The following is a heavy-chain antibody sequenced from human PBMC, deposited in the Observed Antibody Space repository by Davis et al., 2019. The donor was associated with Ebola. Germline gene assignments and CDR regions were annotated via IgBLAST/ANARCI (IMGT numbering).Heavy chain of an antibody. CDR2: ISSSSSYI. V-gene: IGHV3-21*01. J-gene: IGHJ5*02. CDR1: GFTFSSYS. D-gene: IGHD6-6*01. CDR3: ARDNSEYSSSGSWFDP. Sequence: GESLKISCAASGFTFSSYSMNWVRQAPGKGLEWVSSISSSSSYIYYADSVKGRFTISRDNAKNSLYLQMNSLRAEDTAVYYCARDNSEYSSSGSWFDPWGQGTLVTVSS.